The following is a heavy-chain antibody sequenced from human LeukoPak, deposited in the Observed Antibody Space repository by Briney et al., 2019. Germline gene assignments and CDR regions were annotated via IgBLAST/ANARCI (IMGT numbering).Heavy chain of an antibody. CDR3: ARVSAPYGSGSFDY. J-gene: IGHJ4*02. Sequence: PGGSLRLSCAASGFTFSSYGMHWVRQAPGKGLEWVAVISYDGSNKYYADSVKGRFTISRDNSKNTLYLRMNSLRAEDTAVYYCARVSAPYGSGSFDYWGQGTLVTVSS. CDR2: ISYDGSNK. CDR1: GFTFSSYG. D-gene: IGHD3-10*01. V-gene: IGHV3-30*03.